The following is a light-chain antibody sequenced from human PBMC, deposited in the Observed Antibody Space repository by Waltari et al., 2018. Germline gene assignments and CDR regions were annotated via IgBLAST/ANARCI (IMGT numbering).Light chain of an antibody. CDR3: SSYTRTTIGLYV. CDR1: SSDVGDYNY. CDR2: DVS. Sequence: QSALTQPASVSGSPGQSITISCTGTSSDVGDYNYVSWYQQHPGKAPKLLIYDVSNRPPGVSNRFSGSRSDNTASLTISGLQAEDEADYYCSSYTRTTIGLYVFGTGTKVTVL. J-gene: IGLJ1*01. V-gene: IGLV2-14*03.